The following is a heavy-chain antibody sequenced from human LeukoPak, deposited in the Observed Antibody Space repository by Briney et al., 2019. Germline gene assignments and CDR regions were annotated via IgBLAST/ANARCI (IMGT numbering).Heavy chain of an antibody. CDR3: AKGPGGLFRGVSYCFDY. CDR1: GFTFSSYE. Sequence: PGGSLRFSCAASGFTFSSYEMNWVRQAPGKGLKWVSYISSSGSTIYYADSVKGRFTISRDNSKNTLYLQMNSLRAEDTAVYYCAKGPGGLFRGVSYCFDYWGQGTLVTVSS. D-gene: IGHD3-10*01. V-gene: IGHV3-48*03. J-gene: IGHJ4*02. CDR2: ISSSGSTI.